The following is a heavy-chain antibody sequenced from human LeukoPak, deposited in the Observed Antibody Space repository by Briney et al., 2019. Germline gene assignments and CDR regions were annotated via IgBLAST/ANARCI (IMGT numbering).Heavy chain of an antibody. Sequence: PGGSLRLSCAASGFTLSSYWMSWVRQAPGKGLEWVANIKQDGSEKYYVDSVKGRFTISRDNAKNSLYLQMNSLRAEDTAVYYCARVGATWVDYWGQGTLVTVSS. D-gene: IGHD1-26*01. CDR1: GFTLSSYW. CDR3: ARVGATWVDY. CDR2: IKQDGSEK. J-gene: IGHJ4*02. V-gene: IGHV3-7*01.